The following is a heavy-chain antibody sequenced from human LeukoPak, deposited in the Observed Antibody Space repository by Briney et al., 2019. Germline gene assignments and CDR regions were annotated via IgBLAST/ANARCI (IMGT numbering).Heavy chain of an antibody. V-gene: IGHV3-23*01. D-gene: IGHD6-13*01. Sequence: PGGSLRLSCAASEFTFSSYAMSWXRQAPGQGLEWXXAISGSGGTTYYTDSVKGRFTISRDNSKNTLYLQMNSLRAEDTAVYYCAKEFSSSWYYYFDYWGQGTLVTVSS. CDR3: AKEFSSSWYYYFDY. CDR1: EFTFSSYA. CDR2: ISGSGGTT. J-gene: IGHJ4*02.